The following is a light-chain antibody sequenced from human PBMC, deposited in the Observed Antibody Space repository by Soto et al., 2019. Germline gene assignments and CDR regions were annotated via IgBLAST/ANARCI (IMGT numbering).Light chain of an antibody. CDR2: ETS. CDR3: QQYSASPLA. Sequence: DIQLTQSPSFVSAFAGDRVTISCRANEDISHNLNWYQQKPGRAPQLLLYETSSILFGVPSRCIGSGAGTEFTLTISGRLPAEIAVYYCQQYSASPLAFGGGT. CDR1: EDISHN. V-gene: IGKV1-9*01. J-gene: IGKJ4*01.